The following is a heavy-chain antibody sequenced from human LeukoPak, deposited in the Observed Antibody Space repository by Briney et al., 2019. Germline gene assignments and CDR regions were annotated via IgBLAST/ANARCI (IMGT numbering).Heavy chain of an antibody. CDR3: ARVRGIVGATDSYYFDY. D-gene: IGHD1-26*01. Sequence: ASVKVSCKASGYTFTSYAMNWVRQAPGQGLEWMGIINPSGGSTSYAQKFQGRVTMARDTSTSTVYMELSSLRSEDTAVYYCARVRGIVGATDSYYFDYWGQGTLVTVSS. V-gene: IGHV1-46*01. CDR1: GYTFTSYA. CDR2: INPSGGST. J-gene: IGHJ4*02.